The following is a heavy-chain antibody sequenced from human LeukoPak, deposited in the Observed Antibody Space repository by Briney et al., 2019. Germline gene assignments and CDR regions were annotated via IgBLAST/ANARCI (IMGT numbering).Heavy chain of an antibody. CDR3: ARDPLIAVAGTMNYYGMDV. Sequence: SETLSLTCAVYGGSFSGYYWSWIRQPPGKGLEWIGEINHSGSTNYNPSLKSRVTMSVDTSKNQFSLKLSSVTAADTAVYYCARDPLIAVAGTMNYYGMDVWGKGTTVTVSS. V-gene: IGHV4-34*01. CDR1: GGSFSGYY. J-gene: IGHJ6*04. D-gene: IGHD6-19*01. CDR2: INHSGST.